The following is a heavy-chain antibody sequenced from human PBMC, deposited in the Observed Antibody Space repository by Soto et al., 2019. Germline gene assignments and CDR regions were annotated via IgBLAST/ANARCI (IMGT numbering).Heavy chain of an antibody. CDR3: ARISDDYSNGWFDP. V-gene: IGHV2-26*01. CDR1: GFSLSNARMG. CDR2: IFSNDEK. D-gene: IGHD4-4*01. J-gene: IGHJ5*02. Sequence: QVTLKESGPVLVKPTETLTLTCTVSGFSLSNARMGVSWIRQPPGKALEWLAHIFSNDEKSYSTSLKIRITISKDTSKSQVVLTMTNMDPVDTATYYCARISDDYSNGWFDPWGQGTLVTVSS.